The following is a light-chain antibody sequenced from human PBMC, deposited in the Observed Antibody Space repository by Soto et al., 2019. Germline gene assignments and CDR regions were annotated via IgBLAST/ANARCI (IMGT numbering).Light chain of an antibody. J-gene: IGLJ2*01. CDR3: SSFTTSATWI. V-gene: IGLV2-18*02. CDR2: EVT. CDR1: RNDVGVYDH. Sequence: QSALTQPPSVSGSPGHSVTISCTGTRNDVGVYDHVSWYQQPPGTAPKLMIYEVTNRPAGVPDGFSGSKSGNTASLTISGLHAEDEADYYCSSFTTSATWIFGGGTKLTVL.